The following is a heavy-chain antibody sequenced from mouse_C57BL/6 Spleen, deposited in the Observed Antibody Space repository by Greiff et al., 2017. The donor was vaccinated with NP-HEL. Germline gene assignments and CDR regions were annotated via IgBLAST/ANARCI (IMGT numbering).Heavy chain of an antibody. CDR2: IYPGSGST. CDR1: GYTFTSYW. D-gene: IGHD1-1*01. Sequence: VQLQQPGAELVKPGASVKMSCKASGYTFTSYWITWVKQRPGQGLEWIGDIYPGSGSTNYNEKFKSKATLTVDTSSSTAYMQLSSLTSEDSAVYYCASWYYGSSYGYFDVWGTRTTVTVSS. J-gene: IGHJ1*03. CDR3: ASWYYGSSYGYFDV. V-gene: IGHV1-55*01.